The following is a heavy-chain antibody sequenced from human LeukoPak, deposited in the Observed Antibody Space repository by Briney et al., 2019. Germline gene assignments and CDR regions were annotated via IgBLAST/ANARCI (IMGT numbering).Heavy chain of an antibody. CDR2: IYYTGST. CDR3: ARGPNWGLFDY. CDR1: GGSISSGSDY. V-gene: IGHV4-39*01. D-gene: IGHD7-27*01. Sequence: PSETLSLTCSVSGGSISSGSDYWGWIRQPPGMGLEWTGTIYYTGSTYYNPSLKSRVTISVDTSKNQFSLELNSVTAADTAVYYCARGPNWGLFDYWGQGTLVTVSS. J-gene: IGHJ4*02.